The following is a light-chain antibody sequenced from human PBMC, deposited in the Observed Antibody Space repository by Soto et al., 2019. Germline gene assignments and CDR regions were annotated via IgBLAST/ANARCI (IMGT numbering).Light chain of an antibody. CDR1: NSNIGSNA. CDR2: YND. CDR3: ATWDDRLTAWV. V-gene: IGLV1-36*01. Sequence: QPVLTQSPSVSGAPRQSVNISCSGNNSNIGSNAVHWYQQLPGKAPKLLMYYNDMLPSGVSDRFSGSKSGTSASLAISGLQSEDEGDYYCATWDDRLTAWVFGGGTQLTVL. J-gene: IGLJ3*02.